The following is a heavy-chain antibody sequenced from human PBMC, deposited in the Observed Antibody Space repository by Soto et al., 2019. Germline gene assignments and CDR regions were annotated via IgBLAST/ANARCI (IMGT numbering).Heavy chain of an antibody. Sequence: GGSLRLSCAASGFTFSSYWMSWVRQAPGKGLEWVANIKQDGSEKYYVDSVKGRFTISRDNAKNSLYLQMNRLRAEDTAVYYCARERTITIFGVVHKGAFDIWGQGTMVTVSS. V-gene: IGHV3-7*01. J-gene: IGHJ3*02. CDR3: ARERTITIFGVVHKGAFDI. CDR2: IKQDGSEK. D-gene: IGHD3-3*01. CDR1: GFTFSSYW.